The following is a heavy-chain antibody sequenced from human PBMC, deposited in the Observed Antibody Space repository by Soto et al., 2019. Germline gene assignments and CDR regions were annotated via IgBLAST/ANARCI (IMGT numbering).Heavy chain of an antibody. V-gene: IGHV4-31*03. D-gene: IGHD6-13*01. CDR2: IYYGST. CDR1: AGGSISSGDSY. J-gene: IGHJ4*02. Sequence: QVQLQESGPGLVKPSQTLSLTCTVSAGGSISSGDSYWRWIRQHPGKGLEYIGHIYYGSTYYNPSLKRRVSISVDTSKNQFSLNLNSVTAADTAVYYCARGVGSSWYFSYFDYWGQGTLVSVSS. CDR3: ARGVGSSWYFSYFDY.